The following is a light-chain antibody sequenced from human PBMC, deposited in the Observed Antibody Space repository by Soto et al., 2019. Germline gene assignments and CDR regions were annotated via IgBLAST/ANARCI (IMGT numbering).Light chain of an antibody. CDR1: QGIGID. CDR3: LQHNSYPLT. CDR2: TS. J-gene: IGKJ4*01. V-gene: IGKV1-17*01. Sequence: DLPMTQSPSSLSASVGDRVTITCRASQGIGIDLGWYQQKPGKAPKRLIYTSSLQSGVPSRFSGSGSGTEFTLTISSLQPEDFATYYCLQHNSYPLTFGGGTKVEIK.